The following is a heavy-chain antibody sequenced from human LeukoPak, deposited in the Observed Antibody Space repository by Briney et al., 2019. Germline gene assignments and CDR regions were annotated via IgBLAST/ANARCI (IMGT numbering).Heavy chain of an antibody. CDR2: IIPIFGTA. CDR3: ARGAGSGLVQTYYYYYMDV. D-gene: IGHD6-19*01. J-gene: IGHJ6*03. V-gene: IGHV1-69*05. Sequence: SVTVSCRASGGTFSSYAISWVRQAPGQGLEWMGGIIPIFGTANYAQKFQGRVTITTDESTSTAYMELSSLRSEDTAVYYCARGAGSGLVQTYYYYYMDVWGKGTTVTVSS. CDR1: GGTFSSYA.